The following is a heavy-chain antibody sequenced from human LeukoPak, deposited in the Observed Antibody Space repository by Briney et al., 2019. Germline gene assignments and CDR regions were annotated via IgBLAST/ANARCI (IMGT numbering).Heavy chain of an antibody. Sequence: ASVKVSCKASGYTLTGFHIHWVRQAPGQGLESMGWISPNSGATKYAQRFRGRVTMTRDTSINTAYMQLSRLTSDDTAVYYCARDDHGFDYWGQGTLVTVSS. J-gene: IGHJ4*02. V-gene: IGHV1-2*02. CDR1: GYTLTGFH. CDR2: ISPNSGAT. D-gene: IGHD1-14*01. CDR3: ARDDHGFDY.